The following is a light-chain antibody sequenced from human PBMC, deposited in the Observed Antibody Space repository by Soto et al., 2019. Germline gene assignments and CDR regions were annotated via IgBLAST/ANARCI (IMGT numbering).Light chain of an antibody. V-gene: IGKV3-20*01. Sequence: EIVLTQSPGTLSLFPGERATLSCRASQCISSSYLAWYQQKPGQAPRLLIHGASNRATGIPDRFSGAGSGTDFTLTISSLEPEDFAVYYCHQYGSAPAWTFGQGTKVEIK. CDR3: HQYGSAPAWT. CDR2: GAS. CDR1: QCISSSY. J-gene: IGKJ1*01.